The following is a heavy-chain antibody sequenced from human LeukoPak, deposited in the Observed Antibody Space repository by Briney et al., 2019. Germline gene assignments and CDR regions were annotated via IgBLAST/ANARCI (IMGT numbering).Heavy chain of an antibody. V-gene: IGHV3-66*02. CDR1: GFTVNSNY. CDR2: FYSGGST. CDR3: PRQRDRYYFDY. J-gene: IGHJ4*02. D-gene: IGHD1-14*01. Sequence: PGGSLRLSRAASGFTVNSNYMSWVRQAPGKGLEWVSVFYSGGSTYYADSVKGRFTISRDNSKNTLYLQMNSLRAEDTAVYYCPRQRDRYYFDYWGQGTLVTVSS.